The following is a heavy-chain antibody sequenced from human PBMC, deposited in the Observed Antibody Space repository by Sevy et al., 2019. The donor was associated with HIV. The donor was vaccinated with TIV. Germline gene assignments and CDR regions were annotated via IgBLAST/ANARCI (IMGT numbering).Heavy chain of an antibody. J-gene: IGHJ6*03. Sequence: GGSLRLSCATSGFTFSSYAMSWVRQAPGKGLERVSAISGSGAGTYYADSVKGRFTISRDNSKNTLYLQMSSLRAEDTAVYYCTEARGTYSYYYMDVWGKGTTVTVSS. CDR2: ISGSGAGT. CDR3: TEARGTYSYYYMDV. D-gene: IGHD1-26*01. V-gene: IGHV3-23*01. CDR1: GFTFSSYA.